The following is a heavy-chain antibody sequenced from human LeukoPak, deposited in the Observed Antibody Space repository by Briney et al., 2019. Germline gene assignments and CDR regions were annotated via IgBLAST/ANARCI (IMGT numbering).Heavy chain of an antibody. CDR1: GGSISSSSYY. D-gene: IGHD3-22*01. Sequence: MSSETLSLTCTVSGGSISSSSYYWGWIRQPPGKGLEWIGSIYYSGSTYYNPSLKSRVTISVDTSKNQFSLKLSSVTAADTAVYYCAKDSDVDSSGYYPGYWGQGTLVTVSS. CDR3: AKDSDVDSSGYYPGY. V-gene: IGHV4-39*07. J-gene: IGHJ4*02. CDR2: IYYSGST.